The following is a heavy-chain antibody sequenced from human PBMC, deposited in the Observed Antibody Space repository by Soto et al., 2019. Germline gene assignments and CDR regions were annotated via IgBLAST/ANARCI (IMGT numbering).Heavy chain of an antibody. V-gene: IGHV3-23*01. J-gene: IGHJ1*01. D-gene: IGHD6-13*01. Sequence: EVHLLESGGGLVQPGGSLRLSCAASGFTFSSYAMTWVRQAPGQGLEWVSGISGSGGRSYYADSVMGRFTISRDNSKNTLYLQMDSLRVEDTAVYYCATVLQFIAAAGDFQHWGQGTLITVSS. CDR1: GFTFSSYA. CDR2: ISGSGGRS. CDR3: ATVLQFIAAAGDFQH.